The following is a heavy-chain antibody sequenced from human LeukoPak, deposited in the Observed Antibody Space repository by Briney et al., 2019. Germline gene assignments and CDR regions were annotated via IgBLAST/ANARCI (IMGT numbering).Heavy chain of an antibody. Sequence: GGSLRLSCAASGFSVTSNYMSWVRQAPGKGLEWVSSISSSSSYIYYADSVKGRFTISRDNAKNSLYLQMNSLRAEDTAVYYCARDKWSGSSSSAYDFDYWGQGTLVTVSS. CDR3: ARDKWSGSSSSAYDFDY. J-gene: IGHJ4*02. CDR1: GFSVTSNY. D-gene: IGHD6-6*01. V-gene: IGHV3-21*01. CDR2: ISSSSSYI.